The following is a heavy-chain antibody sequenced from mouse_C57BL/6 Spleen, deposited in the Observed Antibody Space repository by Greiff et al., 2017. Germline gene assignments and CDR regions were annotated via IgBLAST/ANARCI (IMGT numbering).Heavy chain of an antibody. V-gene: IGHV1-5*01. J-gene: IGHJ4*01. CDR1: GYTFTSYW. CDR3: TPSNYYGSSYDYAMDY. D-gene: IGHD1-1*01. Sequence: VQLKESGTVLARPGASVKMSCKTSGYTFTSYWMHWVKQRPGQGLEWIGAIYPGNSDTSYNQKFKGKAKLTAVTSASTAYMELSSLTNEDSAVYDVTPSNYYGSSYDYAMDYWGQGTSVTVSS. CDR2: IYPGNSDT.